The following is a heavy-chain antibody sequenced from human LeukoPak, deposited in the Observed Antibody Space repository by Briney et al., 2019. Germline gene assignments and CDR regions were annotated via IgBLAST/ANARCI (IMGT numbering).Heavy chain of an antibody. CDR1: GFTFSSDA. D-gene: IGHD6-19*01. CDR2: ISVSGGST. Sequence: GGSLRLSCAASGFTFSSDAMSWVRQAPGKGLEWVSGISVSGGSTYYADSVKGRFTISRDNANNSLYLQMNSLRAEDTAVYYCTRITVVAGNTYLADYWGQGTLVTVSS. V-gene: IGHV3-23*01. CDR3: TRITVVAGNTYLADY. J-gene: IGHJ4*02.